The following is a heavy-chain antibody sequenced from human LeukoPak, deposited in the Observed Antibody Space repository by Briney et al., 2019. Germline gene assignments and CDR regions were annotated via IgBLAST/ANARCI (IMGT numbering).Heavy chain of an antibody. V-gene: IGHV4-59*08. CDR3: ARLPSGTLNPPFDY. D-gene: IGHD3-10*01. CDR1: GGSIYNHY. J-gene: IGHJ4*02. Sequence: SETLSLTCTVSGGSIYNHYWSWIRQPPGKGLESIGYIYYSGSTIYNPSLKSRVTISVDTSKNQFSLKLTSVTAAATAVYYCARLPSGTLNPPFDYWGQGSLVTVSS. CDR2: IYYSGST.